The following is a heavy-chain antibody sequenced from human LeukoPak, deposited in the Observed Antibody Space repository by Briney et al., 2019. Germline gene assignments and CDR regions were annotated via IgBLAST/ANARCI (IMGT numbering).Heavy chain of an antibody. CDR2: IRSSGGTT. Sequence: GGSLRLSCAASGFTFSSYAMSWVRRAPGRGLEWVSGIRSSGGTTYYADSVQGRFTISRDNSKNTPYLQRNSLRAEDTALYYCPKEPQRVGTDHFDYWGQGTQVTVSS. CDR1: GFTFSSYA. CDR3: PKEPQRVGTDHFDY. D-gene: IGHD1-26*01. V-gene: IGHV3-23*01. J-gene: IGHJ4*02.